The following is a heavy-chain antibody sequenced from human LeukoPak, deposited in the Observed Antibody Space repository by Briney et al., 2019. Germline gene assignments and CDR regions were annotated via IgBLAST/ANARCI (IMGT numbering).Heavy chain of an antibody. D-gene: IGHD4-17*01. CDR2: ISSSSSYI. J-gene: IGHJ3*02. CDR1: GFTFSDYY. CDR3: ARATVTSDAFDI. Sequence: GGSLRLSCTASGFTFSDYYMSWIRQAPGKRLEWVSSISSSSSYIYYADSVKGRFTISRDNAKNSLYPQMNSLRAEDTAVYYCARATVTSDAFDIWGQGTMVTVSS. V-gene: IGHV3-11*06.